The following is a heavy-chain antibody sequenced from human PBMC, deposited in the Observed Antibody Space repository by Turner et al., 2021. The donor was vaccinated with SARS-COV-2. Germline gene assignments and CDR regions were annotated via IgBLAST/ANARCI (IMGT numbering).Heavy chain of an antibody. CDR2: INPNRGGT. Sequence: QVQLVQSGAEEKKPGASVKVSCKASGYTFTDYYMHWVRQASGQGLEWMGGINPNRGGTNYAKKFQGRVTMTRDTSISTAYMELSRLRSDDTAVYYCATDSYGTLWGQGTLVTVSS. J-gene: IGHJ4*02. CDR1: GYTFTDYY. CDR3: ATDSYGTL. D-gene: IGHD5-18*01. V-gene: IGHV1-2*02.